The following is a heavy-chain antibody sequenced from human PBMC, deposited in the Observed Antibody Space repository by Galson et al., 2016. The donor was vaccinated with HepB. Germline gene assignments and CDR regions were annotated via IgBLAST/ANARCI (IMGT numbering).Heavy chain of an antibody. CDR1: GYTFTNYW. V-gene: IGHV5-51*01. Sequence: QSGAEVTKPGESLKISCKDSGYTFTNYWIAWVRQMPGKGLEWMGIIYPGDSETRYSPSFQGQITISADKSISTANLQWTSLKASDTAMYYCARGERNYFYGSESYYFDSWGQGTLVTVSS. J-gene: IGHJ4*02. D-gene: IGHD3-10*01. CDR3: ARGERNYFYGSESYYFDS. CDR2: IYPGDSET.